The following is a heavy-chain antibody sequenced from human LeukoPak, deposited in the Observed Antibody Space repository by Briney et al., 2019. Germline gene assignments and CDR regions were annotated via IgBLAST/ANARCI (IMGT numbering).Heavy chain of an antibody. D-gene: IGHD3-9*01. J-gene: IGHJ5*02. V-gene: IGHV4-4*09. CDR3: ARHVADILTGNAPFDP. CDR1: GGSISSYY. CDR2: IYTSGST. Sequence: PSETLSLTCTVSGGSISSYYWSWIRQPPGKGLEGIGYIYTSGSTNYNPSLKSRVTISVDTSKTQFSLKLSSVTAPDTAVYYCARHVADILTGNAPFDPWGQGTLVTVSS.